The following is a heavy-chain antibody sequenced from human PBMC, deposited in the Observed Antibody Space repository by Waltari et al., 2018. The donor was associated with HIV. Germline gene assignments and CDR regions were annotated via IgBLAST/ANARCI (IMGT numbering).Heavy chain of an antibody. CDR2: ISNDGSSK. CDR3: ASPFYSDSTTYYYGLDY. D-gene: IGHD3-22*01. CDR1: GFAFSSLC. J-gene: IGHJ4*02. V-gene: IGHV3-30-3*01. Sequence: QVQLVESGGGVVQPGGSRRLTCPLSGFAFSSLCLHWARQAPGKGREWVASISNDGSSKYYADSVKGRFTISRDNSKNTLYLHMNSLRAEDTAVYYCASPFYSDSTTYYYGLDYWGQGTLVTVSS.